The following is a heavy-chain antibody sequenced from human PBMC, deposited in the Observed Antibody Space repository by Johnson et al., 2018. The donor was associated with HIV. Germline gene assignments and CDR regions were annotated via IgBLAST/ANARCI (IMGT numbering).Heavy chain of an antibody. Sequence: VQLVESGGGLVKPGGSLRLSCAASGFTFSNYDMYWVRQATGKGLEWVSGIGTAGDTYYADSLKGRFTISREDAKNSLYLKMNSLRAGDTAVYYCARGGSHITIFGVDINMGAFDIWGQGTMVTVSS. D-gene: IGHD3-3*01. CDR2: IGTAGDT. V-gene: IGHV3-13*01. J-gene: IGHJ3*02. CDR3: ARGGSHITIFGVDINMGAFDI. CDR1: GFTFSNYD.